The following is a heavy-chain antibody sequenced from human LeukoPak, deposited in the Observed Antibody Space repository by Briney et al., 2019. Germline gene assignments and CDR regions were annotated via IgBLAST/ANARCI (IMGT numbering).Heavy chain of an antibody. Sequence: PGRSLRLSCAASGFTFDDYAMHWVRQAPGKGPEWVSGISWNSGSIGYADSVKGRFTISRDNAKNSLYLQMNSLRAEDTALYYCAKAGRGYYYYYYMDVWGKGTTVTVSS. V-gene: IGHV3-9*01. CDR2: ISWNSGSI. CDR3: AKAGRGYYYYYYMDV. J-gene: IGHJ6*03. CDR1: GFTFDDYA. D-gene: IGHD1-26*01.